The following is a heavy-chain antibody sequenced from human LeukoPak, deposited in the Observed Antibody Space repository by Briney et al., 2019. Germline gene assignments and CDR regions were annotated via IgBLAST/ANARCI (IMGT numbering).Heavy chain of an antibody. J-gene: IGHJ5*02. V-gene: IGHV4-59*12. CDR1: GGSISSYY. D-gene: IGHD3-10*01. Sequence: SETLSLTCTVSGGSISSYYWNWIRQPPGKGLEWIGYIYYSGSTDYNPSLKSRVTISVDTSKNQFSLKLSSVTAADTAVYYCARDLRGNWFDPWGQGTLVTVSS. CDR2: IYYSGST. CDR3: ARDLRGNWFDP.